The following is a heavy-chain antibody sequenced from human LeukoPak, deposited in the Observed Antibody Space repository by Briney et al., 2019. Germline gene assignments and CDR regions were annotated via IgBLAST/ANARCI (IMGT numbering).Heavy chain of an antibody. D-gene: IGHD5-18*01. J-gene: IGHJ3*02. CDR2: MNPRDDT. CDR3: ARYIQGVGFDI. CDR1: GYTSISPD. V-gene: IGHV1-8*01. Sequence: ASVKVSCKASGYTSISPDINWVRQATGRGLEWLGWMNPRDDTGYAQRFQGRVTLTRDRSTNTAYMEISSLTSDDTAVYYCARYIQGVGFDIWGQGTMVTVSA.